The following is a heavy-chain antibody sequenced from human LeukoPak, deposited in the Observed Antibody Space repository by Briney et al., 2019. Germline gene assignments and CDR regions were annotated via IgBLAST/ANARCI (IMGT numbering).Heavy chain of an antibody. Sequence: SETLSLTCTVSGGSISSYYWNWIRQPPGKGLEWIGEINHSGSTNYNPSLKSRVTISVDTSKNQFSLKLSSVTAADTAVYYCARGRAGNIRGQGTMVTVSS. CDR1: GGSISSYY. J-gene: IGHJ3*02. CDR2: INHSGST. CDR3: ARGRAGNI. V-gene: IGHV4-34*01.